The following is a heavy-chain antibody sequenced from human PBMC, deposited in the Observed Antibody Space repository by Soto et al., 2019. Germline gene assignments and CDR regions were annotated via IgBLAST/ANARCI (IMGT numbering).Heavy chain of an antibody. CDR3: TRQNRPSNYFDY. CDR2: IRNRAYAGTT. CDR1: GFTFGDYA. Sequence: GGSLRLSCTTSGFTFGDYAMSWFRQAPGKGLEWVGFIRNRAYAGTTEYAASVKGRFTISRDDSRSIAYLQMNSLKTEDTAVYYCTRQNRPSNYFDYWGQGTLVTVSS. J-gene: IGHJ4*02. V-gene: IGHV3-49*03.